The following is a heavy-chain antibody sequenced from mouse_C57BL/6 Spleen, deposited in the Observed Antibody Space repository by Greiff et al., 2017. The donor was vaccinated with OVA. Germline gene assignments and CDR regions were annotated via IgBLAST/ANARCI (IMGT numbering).Heavy chain of an antibody. D-gene: IGHD2-4*01. Sequence: QVQLQQPGAELVMPGASVKLSCKASGYTFTSYWMHWVKQRPGQGLEWIGEIDPSDSYTNYNQQFKGKSTLTVDKSSSTAYRQLSSLTSEDSAVYYCARAGDYDFDYWGQGTTLTGSS. J-gene: IGHJ2*01. V-gene: IGHV1-69*01. CDR3: ARAGDYDFDY. CDR1: GYTFTSYW. CDR2: IDPSDSYT.